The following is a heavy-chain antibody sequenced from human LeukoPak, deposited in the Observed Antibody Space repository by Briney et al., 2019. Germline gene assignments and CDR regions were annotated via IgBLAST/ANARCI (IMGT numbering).Heavy chain of an antibody. D-gene: IGHD3-3*01. Sequence: GGSLRLSCAASGFTFSSYSMNWVRQAPGKGLEWVSYISSSSSTIYYADSVKGRFTISRDNAKNSLYLQMNSLRAEDTAVYYCAGNYDFWSGRFDYWGQGTLVTVSS. V-gene: IGHV3-48*04. CDR2: ISSSSSTI. CDR3: AGNYDFWSGRFDY. J-gene: IGHJ4*02. CDR1: GFTFSSYS.